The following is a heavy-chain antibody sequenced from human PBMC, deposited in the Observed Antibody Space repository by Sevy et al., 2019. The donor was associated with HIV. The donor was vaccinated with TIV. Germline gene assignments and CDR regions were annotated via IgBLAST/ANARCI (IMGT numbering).Heavy chain of an antibody. D-gene: IGHD4-17*01. J-gene: IGHJ4*02. CDR2: ISSSSSYI. Sequence: GGSLRLSCAASGFTFSSYSMNWVRQAPGKGLEWVSSISSSSSYIYYADSVKGRFTISRDNAKNSLNLQMNSLRAEDTAVYYCASLSVTTSPGDYFDYWGQGTLVTVSS. CDR1: GFTFSSYS. V-gene: IGHV3-21*01. CDR3: ASLSVTTSPGDYFDY.